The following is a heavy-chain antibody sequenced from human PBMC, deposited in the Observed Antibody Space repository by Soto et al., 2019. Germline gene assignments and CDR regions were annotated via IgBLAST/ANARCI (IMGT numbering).Heavy chain of an antibody. V-gene: IGHV1-24*01. CDR2: FDPEVGEP. Sequence: GASVKVSCKVSGYTLTELSMHWVRQAPGKGLEWMGGFDPEVGEPIYAQKFQGRVTMTEDTSTDTAYLALSSLRSEDTAVHYCATARITMVRGVIITDWFDPWGQGTLVTVSS. CDR1: GYTLTELS. D-gene: IGHD3-10*01. J-gene: IGHJ5*02. CDR3: ATARITMVRGVIITDWFDP.